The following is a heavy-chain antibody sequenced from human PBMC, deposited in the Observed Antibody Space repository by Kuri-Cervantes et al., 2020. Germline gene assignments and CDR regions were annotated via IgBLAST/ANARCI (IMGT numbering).Heavy chain of an antibody. Sequence: LSLTCAASGFTFSSYGMHWVRQAPGKGLEWVAVIWYDGSNKYYADSVKGRFTISRDNAKNSLYLQMNSLRAEDTAVYYCANEHDTNCYNNWGQGTLVTVSS. V-gene: IGHV3-33*03. CDR1: GFTFSSYG. CDR3: ANEHDTNCYNN. CDR2: IWYDGSNK. J-gene: IGHJ4*02. D-gene: IGHD2-2*02.